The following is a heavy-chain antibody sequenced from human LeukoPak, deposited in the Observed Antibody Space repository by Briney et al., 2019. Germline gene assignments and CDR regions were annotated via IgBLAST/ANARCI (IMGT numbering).Heavy chain of an antibody. CDR1: GFTFNSYG. CDR3: ARARTTRGFDY. CDR2: IWYDGSNK. Sequence: GRSLRLSCAASGFTFNSYGIHWVRQAPGKGLEWVAFIWYDGSNKYYADSVKGRFTISRDNSKNTPYLQMNSLRAEDTAVYYCARARTTRGFDYRGQGTLVTVSS. V-gene: IGHV3-33*01. J-gene: IGHJ4*02. D-gene: IGHD4-17*01.